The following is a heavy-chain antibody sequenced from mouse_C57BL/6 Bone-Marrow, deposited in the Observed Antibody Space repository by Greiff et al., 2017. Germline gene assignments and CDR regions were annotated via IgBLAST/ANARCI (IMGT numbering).Heavy chain of an antibody. J-gene: IGHJ3*01. V-gene: IGHV2-5*01. CDR1: GFSLTSYG. D-gene: IGHD2-1*01. Sequence: VKLVESGPGLVQPSQSLSITCTVSGFSLTSYGVHWVRQSPGNGLEWLGVIWRGGSTDYNAAFMSRLSITKDNSKSQVFFKMNSLQADDTAIYYCAKTYGNRAWFAYWGQGTLVTVSA. CDR3: AKTYGNRAWFAY. CDR2: IWRGGST.